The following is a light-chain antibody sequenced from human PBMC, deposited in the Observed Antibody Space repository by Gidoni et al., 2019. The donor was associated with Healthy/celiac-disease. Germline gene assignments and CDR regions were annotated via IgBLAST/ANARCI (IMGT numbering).Light chain of an antibody. V-gene: IGLV1-44*01. CDR3: AAWDDSLNGWV. J-gene: IGLJ3*02. CDR1: SSNIGGNT. Sequence: QSVLTQPPSASGTPGQRVTISCSGSSSNIGGNTVNWYQQLPGTAPKLLIYSNNQRPPGVPDRFSGSKSGTSASLAISGLQSEDEADYYCAAWDDSLNGWVFGGGTKLTVL. CDR2: SNN.